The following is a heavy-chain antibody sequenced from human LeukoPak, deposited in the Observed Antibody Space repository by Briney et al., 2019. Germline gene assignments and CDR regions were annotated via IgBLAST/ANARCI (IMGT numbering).Heavy chain of an antibody. CDR1: GFTVISNY. Sequence: GGSLRLSCAASGFTVISNYMSWVRQAPGKGLEWVSVIYSGGNTYYADSVEGRFTISRDNSKNTLYLQMKTLKAEDTAVYYCARDLPPRLAGFFDYWGQGTLVTVSS. CDR2: IYSGGNT. CDR3: ARDLPPRLAGFFDY. V-gene: IGHV3-53*01. J-gene: IGHJ4*02. D-gene: IGHD3-3*02.